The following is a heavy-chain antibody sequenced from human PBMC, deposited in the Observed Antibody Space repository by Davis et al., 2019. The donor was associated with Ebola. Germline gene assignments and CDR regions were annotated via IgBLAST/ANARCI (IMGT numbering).Heavy chain of an antibody. CDR3: ARHNRRGPVHVDY. D-gene: IGHD1-14*01. J-gene: IGHJ4*02. Sequence: PGGSLRLSCKGSGYSFTSYWIAWVRQMPGKGLECMGIIYPGDSETRYSPSFQGQVTISADKSITTAYLQWSSLKASDTAMYYCARHNRRGPVHVDYWGQGTLVTVSS. V-gene: IGHV5-51*01. CDR1: GYSFTSYW. CDR2: IYPGDSET.